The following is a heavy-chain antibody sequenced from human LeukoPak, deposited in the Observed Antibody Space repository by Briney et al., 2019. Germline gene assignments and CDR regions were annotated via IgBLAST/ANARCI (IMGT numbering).Heavy chain of an antibody. CDR2: IYYSGST. D-gene: IGHD3-22*01. V-gene: IGHV4-59*08. J-gene: IGHJ4*02. Sequence: SETLSLTCTVSGGSISSYYWSWIRQPPGKGLEWIGYIYYSGSTNYNPSLKSRVTISVDMSKNQFSLKLSSVTAADTAVYYCGRVSSGYSRQPLDYWGQGTLVTVSS. CDR1: GGSISSYY. CDR3: GRVSSGYSRQPLDY.